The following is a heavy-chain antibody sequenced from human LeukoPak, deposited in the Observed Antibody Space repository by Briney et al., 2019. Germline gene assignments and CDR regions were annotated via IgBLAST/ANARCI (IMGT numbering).Heavy chain of an antibody. CDR1: GFSVTTDSYC. CDR3: ARDHFGSLDS. J-gene: IGHJ4*02. D-gene: IGHD3-10*01. CDR2: DYCGGDT. V-gene: IGHV4-61*01. Sequence: PSETLSLTCTVSGFSVTTDSYCWGWIRQPPGKGLEWIGYDYCGGDTNYDPSLKRRVTISVDTSKNQFSLTLTSVTAADTAVYFCARDHFGSLDSWGQGILVTVSS.